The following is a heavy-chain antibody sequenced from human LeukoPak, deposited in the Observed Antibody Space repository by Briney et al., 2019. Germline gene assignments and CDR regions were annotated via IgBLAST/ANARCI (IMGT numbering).Heavy chain of an antibody. D-gene: IGHD3-10*01. J-gene: IGHJ4*02. V-gene: IGHV3-30*04. CDR1: GFTFSSYA. CDR2: ISYDGSNK. Sequence: GGSLRLSCAASGFTFSSYAMHWVRQAPGKGLEWVAVISYDGSNKYYADSVKGRFTISRDNSKNTLYLQMNSLRAEDTAVYYCARDSYYYGSGSYHWGQGTLVTVSS. CDR3: ARDSYYYGSGSYH.